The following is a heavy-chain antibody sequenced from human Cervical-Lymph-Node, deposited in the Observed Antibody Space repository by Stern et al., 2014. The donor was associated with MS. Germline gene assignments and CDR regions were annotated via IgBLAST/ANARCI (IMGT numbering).Heavy chain of an antibody. CDR3: ASGTGSKRPTGNY. V-gene: IGHV1-46*01. CDR1: GYTFTSHY. CDR2: INPSCDSA. J-gene: IGHJ4*02. Sequence: VQLVESGAEVKKPGASVKVSCKASGYTFTSHYMHWVRQAPGQGLEWVGIINPSCDSASYAQKFQGRLTMTRDTSTSTVYMELSSLRSEDTAVYYCASGTGSKRPTGNYWGQGTLVTVSS. D-gene: IGHD3/OR15-3a*01.